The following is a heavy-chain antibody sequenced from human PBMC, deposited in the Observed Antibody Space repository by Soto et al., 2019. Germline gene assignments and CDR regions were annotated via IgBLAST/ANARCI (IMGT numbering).Heavy chain of an antibody. CDR3: ARAPPNRVFYMDA. V-gene: IGHV1-3*01. Sequence: HVQLVQSGAEVKKPGASVKLSCKASGYTFNMYAIHWVRQAPGQRLEGMGWINAGKGDRKYSQKFQGKVTLTRDTSAITVYMDLNRLRSEDTPMYLCARAPPNRVFYMDAWGKGTTVTVSS. CDR1: GYTFNMYA. J-gene: IGHJ6*03. CDR2: INAGKGDR.